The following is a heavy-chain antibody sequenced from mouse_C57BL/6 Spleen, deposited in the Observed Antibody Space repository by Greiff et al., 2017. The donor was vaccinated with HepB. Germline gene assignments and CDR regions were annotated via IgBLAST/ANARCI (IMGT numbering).Heavy chain of an antibody. CDR2: INPNNGGT. CDR1: GYTFTDYN. D-gene: IGHD1-1*01. CDR3: ARSKSYYGSSYGWYFDV. Sequence: VQLQQSGPELVKPGASVKIPCMASGYTFTDYNMDWVKQSHGKSLEWIGDINPNNGGTIYNQKFKGKATLTVDKSSSTAYMELRSLTSEDSAVYYCARSKSYYGSSYGWYFDVWGTGTTVTVSS. J-gene: IGHJ1*03. V-gene: IGHV1-18*01.